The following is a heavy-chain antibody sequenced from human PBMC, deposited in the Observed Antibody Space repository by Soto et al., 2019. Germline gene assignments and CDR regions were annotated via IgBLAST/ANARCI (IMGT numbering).Heavy chain of an antibody. V-gene: IGHV3-23*01. D-gene: IGHD1-26*01. J-gene: IGHJ6*02. Sequence: GGVLRIPRVDPGSTLSRGVQRSGRPAAGEGLEWVSGISGGTTYYADSVKGRFTISRDNFKNTLFLQMNSLRAEDTAVYQCATRDRVTSGSSHFYGTDVWGQGTTVTVSS. CDR3: ATRDRVTSGSSHFYGTDV. CDR2: ISGGTT. CDR1: GSTLSRGV.